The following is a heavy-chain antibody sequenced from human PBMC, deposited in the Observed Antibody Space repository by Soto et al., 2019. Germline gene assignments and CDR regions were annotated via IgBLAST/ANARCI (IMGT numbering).Heavy chain of an antibody. D-gene: IGHD2-15*01. CDR3: AREQYCSGRSCYSTAGGVY. J-gene: IGHJ4*02. V-gene: IGHV3-30-3*01. CDR2: ISYDGSNK. Sequence: QVQLVESGGGVVQPGRSLRLSCAASGFTFSSYAMHWVRQAPGKGLEWVAVISYDGSNKYYADSVKGRFPISRDNSKNTLYLQMNSLRAEDTAVYYCAREQYCSGRSCYSTAGGVYWGQGTLVTVSS. CDR1: GFTFSSYA.